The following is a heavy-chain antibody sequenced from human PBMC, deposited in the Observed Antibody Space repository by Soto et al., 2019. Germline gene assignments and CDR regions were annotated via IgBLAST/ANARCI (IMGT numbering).Heavy chain of an antibody. CDR2: MNPNSDNT. Sequence: QVQLVQSGAEVKKPGASVKVSCKASGYTFTSYDINWVRQATGQGLESMGWMNPNSDNTAYAQKFQGRVTMTRNTSISTAYMELSSLRSEDTAVYYCARGNEYGGNFDYWGQGTLVTVSS. J-gene: IGHJ4*02. V-gene: IGHV1-8*01. D-gene: IGHD2-15*01. CDR1: GYTFTSYD. CDR3: ARGNEYGGNFDY.